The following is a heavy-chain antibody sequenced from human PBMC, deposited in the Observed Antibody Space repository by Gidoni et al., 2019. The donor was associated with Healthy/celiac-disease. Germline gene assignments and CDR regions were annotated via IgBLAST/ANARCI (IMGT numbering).Heavy chain of an antibody. D-gene: IGHD1-1*01. CDR2: ISSSSSYI. CDR3: ARDRTSLRGTGTTGMDV. Sequence: EVQLVESGGGLVKPGGSLRLSCAASGFTFSSYSMNWVRQAPGKGLEWVSSISSSSSYIYYADSVKGRFTISRDNAKNSLYLQMNSLRAEDTAVYYCARDRTSLRGTGTTGMDVWGQGTTVTVSS. J-gene: IGHJ6*02. V-gene: IGHV3-21*01. CDR1: GFTFSSYS.